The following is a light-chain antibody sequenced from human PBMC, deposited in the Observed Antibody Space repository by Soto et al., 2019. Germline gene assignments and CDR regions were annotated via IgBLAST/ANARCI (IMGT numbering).Light chain of an antibody. V-gene: IGKV1-6*01. CDR3: LQDYNYPRT. Sequence: AIQMTQSPSSLSASVGDRITITCRASQDIRTELGWYQQKPGTAPTLLIYGTSTLQSGVPSRFSGSGSGTDFTLTISSLQPEDFATSYCLQDYNYPRTFGQGTKVETK. CDR1: QDIRTE. CDR2: GTS. J-gene: IGKJ1*01.